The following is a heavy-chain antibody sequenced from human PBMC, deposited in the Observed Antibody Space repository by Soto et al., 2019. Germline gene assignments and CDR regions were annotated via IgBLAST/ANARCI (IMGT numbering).Heavy chain of an antibody. Sequence: PSETLSLTCTVSGGSISSYYWSWIRQPPGKGLEWIGYIYYSGSTNYNPSLKSRVTISVDTSKNQFSLKLSSVTAADTAVYYCARAGCSSTSCYRTAAYGMDVWGQGTTVTVSS. CDR1: GGSISSYY. V-gene: IGHV4-59*01. J-gene: IGHJ6*02. CDR3: ARAGCSSTSCYRTAAYGMDV. CDR2: IYYSGST. D-gene: IGHD2-2*02.